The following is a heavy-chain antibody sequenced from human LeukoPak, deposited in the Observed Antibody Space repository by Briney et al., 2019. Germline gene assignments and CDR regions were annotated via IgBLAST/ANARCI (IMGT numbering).Heavy chain of an antibody. Sequence: SETLSLTCTVSGGSISSSSYYWGWIRQPPGKGLEWIGSIYYSGSTYYNPSLKSRVTISVDTSKNQFSLKLSSVTAADTAVYYCASSAAAGTNYFDYWGQGTLVTVSS. V-gene: IGHV4-39*07. CDR1: GGSISSSSYY. CDR2: IYYSGST. J-gene: IGHJ4*02. D-gene: IGHD6-13*01. CDR3: ASSAAAGTNYFDY.